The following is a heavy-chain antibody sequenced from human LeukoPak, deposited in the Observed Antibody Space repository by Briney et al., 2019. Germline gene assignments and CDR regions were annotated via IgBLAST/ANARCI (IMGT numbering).Heavy chain of an antibody. CDR1: GGSISSGDYY. J-gene: IGHJ4*02. CDR3: ARCLRLGELSLPDYFDY. V-gene: IGHV4-30-4*01. Sequence: SETLSLTCTVSGGSISSGDYYWSWIRQPPGKGLEWIGYIYYSGSTYYNPSLKSRVTISVDTSKNQFSLKLSSVTAADTAVYYCARCLRLGELSLPDYFDYWGQGTLVTVSS. D-gene: IGHD3-16*02. CDR2: IYYSGST.